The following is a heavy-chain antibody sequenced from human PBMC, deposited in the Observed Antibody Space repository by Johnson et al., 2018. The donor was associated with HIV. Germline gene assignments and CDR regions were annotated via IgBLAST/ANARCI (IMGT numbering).Heavy chain of an antibody. Sequence: QMQLVESGGGLVQPGGSLRLSCAASGFTFSSYAMHWVRQAPGKGLEWVAVISYDGSNKYYADSVKGRFTISRDNSKNTLYVQMNSLRGEDTAVYYCAKGQVVVAATSAFDIWGQGTMVTVSS. CDR3: AKGQVVVAATSAFDI. J-gene: IGHJ3*02. V-gene: IGHV3-30*04. CDR2: ISYDGSNK. CDR1: GFTFSSYA. D-gene: IGHD2-15*01.